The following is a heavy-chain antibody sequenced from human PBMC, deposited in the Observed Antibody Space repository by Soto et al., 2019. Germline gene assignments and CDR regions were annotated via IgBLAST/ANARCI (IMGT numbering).Heavy chain of an antibody. J-gene: IGHJ4*02. CDR3: ARGPYYYDSSGSYSPFDY. V-gene: IGHV4-34*01. Sequence: PWETLSLTCAVYGGSFSGYYWSWIRQPPGKGLEWIGEINHSGSTNYNPSLKSRVTISVDTSKNQFSLKLSSVTTADTAVYYCARGPYYYDSSGSYSPFDYWGQGTLVTVSS. D-gene: IGHD3-22*01. CDR1: GGSFSGYY. CDR2: INHSGST.